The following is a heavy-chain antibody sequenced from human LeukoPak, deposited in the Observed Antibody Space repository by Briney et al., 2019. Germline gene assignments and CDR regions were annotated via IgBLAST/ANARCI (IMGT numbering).Heavy chain of an antibody. D-gene: IGHD3-22*01. CDR1: GGSISIGGYY. Sequence: SETLSLTCTVPGGSISIGGYYWSWIRLHPGKGLEWIGYIYHSGTAYYNPSLRSRITISLDTSKNLFSLKLTSVTAADTAVYYCARESTYYYDNSGFDSAVFDIWGQGTMVTVSS. CDR2: IYHSGTA. J-gene: IGHJ3*02. V-gene: IGHV4-31*03. CDR3: ARESTYYYDNSGFDSAVFDI.